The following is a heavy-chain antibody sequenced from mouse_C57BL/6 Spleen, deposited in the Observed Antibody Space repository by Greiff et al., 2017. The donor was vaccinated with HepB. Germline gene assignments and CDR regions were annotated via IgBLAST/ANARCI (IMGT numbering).Heavy chain of an antibody. CDR1: GYTFTDYN. J-gene: IGHJ2*01. D-gene: IGHD1-1*01. Sequence: VQLQQSGPELVKPGASVKIPCKASGYTFTDYNMDWVKQSHGKSLEWIGDINPNNGGTIYNQKFKGKATLTVDKSSSTAYMELRSLTSEDTAVYYCAREATVVANEGYFDYWGQGTTLTVSS. CDR3: AREATVVANEGYFDY. CDR2: INPNNGGT. V-gene: IGHV1-18*01.